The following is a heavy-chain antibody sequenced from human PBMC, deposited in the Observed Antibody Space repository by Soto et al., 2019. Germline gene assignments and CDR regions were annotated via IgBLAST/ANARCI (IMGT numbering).Heavy chain of an antibody. CDR2: IIPILGIA. V-gene: IGHV1-69*04. D-gene: IGHD6-6*01. Sequence: SVKVSCKASGGTFSSYTISWVRQAPGQGLEWMGRIIPILGIANYAQKFQGRVTITADKSTSTAYMELSSLRSEDTAVYYCVRDRDEYSSSSWFDPWGQGTLVTVSS. CDR1: GGTFSSYT. J-gene: IGHJ5*02. CDR3: VRDRDEYSSSSWFDP.